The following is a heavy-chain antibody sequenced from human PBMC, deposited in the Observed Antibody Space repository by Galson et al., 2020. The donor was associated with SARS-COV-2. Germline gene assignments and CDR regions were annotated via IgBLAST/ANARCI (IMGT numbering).Heavy chain of an antibody. J-gene: IGHJ4*02. CDR2: IKSDGSDK. Sequence: GGSLRLSCAASGFSFKNYWMSWVRQAPGKGLEWVANIKSDGSDKHYVDSVKGRFTISRDNAENSLYLQMDNLRADDTAVYYCARDFGSSSEVFDYWGQGILVTVSS. CDR1: GFSFKNYW. D-gene: IGHD2-15*01. CDR3: ARDFGSSSEVFDY. V-gene: IGHV3-7*03.